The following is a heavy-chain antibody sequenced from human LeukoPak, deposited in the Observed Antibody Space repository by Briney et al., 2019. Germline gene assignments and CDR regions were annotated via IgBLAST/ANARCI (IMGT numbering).Heavy chain of an antibody. V-gene: IGHV1-69*01. CDR1: GGTFSSYA. D-gene: IGHD6-19*01. Sequence: SSVKVSCKASGGTFSSYAISWVRQAPGQGLEWMGGIIPIFGTANYAQKFQGRVTITADESTSTAYMELSSLRSEDTAVYYCAREGEAYSSGFTGSNWFDPWGQGTLVTVSS. CDR3: AREGEAYSSGFTGSNWFDP. CDR2: IIPIFGTA. J-gene: IGHJ5*02.